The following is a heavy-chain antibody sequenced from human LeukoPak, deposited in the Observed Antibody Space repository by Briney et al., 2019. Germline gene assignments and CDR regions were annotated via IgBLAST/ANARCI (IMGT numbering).Heavy chain of an antibody. J-gene: IGHJ6*02. CDR1: GGTFSSYA. Sequence: GASVKVSCKASGGTFSSYAISWVRQAPGQGLEWMGRIIPILGIANYAQKFQGRVTITADKSTSTAYMELSSLRSEDTAVYYCARDEIVVVPAATLMYYYYGMDVWGQGTTVTVSS. V-gene: IGHV1-69*04. D-gene: IGHD2-2*01. CDR2: IIPILGIA. CDR3: ARDEIVVVPAATLMYYYYGMDV.